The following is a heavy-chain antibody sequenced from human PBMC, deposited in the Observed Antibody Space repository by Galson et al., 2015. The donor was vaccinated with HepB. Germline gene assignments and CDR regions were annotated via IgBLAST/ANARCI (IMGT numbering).Heavy chain of an antibody. CDR2: ISYDGSSK. V-gene: IGHV3-30*04. Sequence: SLRLSCAASGASGFSFSSYVMHWVRQAPGKGLEWVARISYDGSSKYYADSVKGRFTISRDNSKNTLYLQMNSLRAEDTAVYYCARGGGVVRFFDWLDYWGQGTLVTVTS. CDR1: GFSFSSYV. CDR3: ARGGGVVRFFDWLDY. D-gene: IGHD3-9*01. J-gene: IGHJ4*02.